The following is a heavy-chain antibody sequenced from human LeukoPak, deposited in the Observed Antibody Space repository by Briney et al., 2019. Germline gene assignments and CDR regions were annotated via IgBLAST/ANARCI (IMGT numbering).Heavy chain of an antibody. J-gene: IGHJ6*02. CDR1: GFAFSSYG. CDR3: AKDRDIILMGHGMDV. V-gene: IGHV3-30*18. CDR2: ISYDGSNK. Sequence: GGSLRLSCAASGFAFSSYGMHWVRQAPGKGLEWVAVISYDGSNKYYADSVKGRFTISRDNSKNTLYLQMNNLRAEDTAVYYCAKDRDIILMGHGMDVWGQGTTVTVSS. D-gene: IGHD3-10*01.